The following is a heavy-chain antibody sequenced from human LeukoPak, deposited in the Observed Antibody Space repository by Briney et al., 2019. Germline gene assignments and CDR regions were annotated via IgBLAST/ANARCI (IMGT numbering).Heavy chain of an antibody. CDR3: ARDRYCSSTSCYASGDY. Sequence: ASVKVSCKASGYTFTSYGISWVRQAPGQGLEWMGWISAYNGNTNYAQKLQGRVTMTTDTSTSTAYMELRSLRSDNTAVYYCARDRYCSSTSCYASGDYWGQGTLVTVSS. CDR2: ISAYNGNT. D-gene: IGHD2-2*01. J-gene: IGHJ4*02. CDR1: GYTFTSYG. V-gene: IGHV1-18*01.